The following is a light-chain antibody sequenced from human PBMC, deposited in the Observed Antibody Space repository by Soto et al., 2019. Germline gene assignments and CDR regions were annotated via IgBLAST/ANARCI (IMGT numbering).Light chain of an antibody. CDR1: SSNIGSGT. Sequence: QSVLTQPPSASGTPGQRGTFSCSGSSSNIGSGTVNWYQQLPGTAPKLLIYNDNQRPSGVPDRFSGSKSGTSASLAISGLQSEDEADYYCASWDVTLNGLYVFGTGTKVTVL. CDR2: NDN. CDR3: ASWDVTLNGLYV. V-gene: IGLV1-44*01. J-gene: IGLJ1*01.